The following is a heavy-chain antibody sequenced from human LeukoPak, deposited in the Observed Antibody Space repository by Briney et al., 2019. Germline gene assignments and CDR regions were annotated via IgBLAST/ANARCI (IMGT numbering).Heavy chain of an antibody. CDR3: ARLGATNWAYYFDY. D-gene: IGHD7-27*01. V-gene: IGHV3-48*03. Sequence: PGGSLRLSCAASGLSFSSYEMNWVRQAPGKGLEWISYISSSISITSYADSVKGRFTISRDNAKNSLYLQLNRLRDGDTAVYYCARLGATNWAYYFDYWGQGTLVTVSS. J-gene: IGHJ4*02. CDR2: ISSSISIT. CDR1: GLSFSSYE.